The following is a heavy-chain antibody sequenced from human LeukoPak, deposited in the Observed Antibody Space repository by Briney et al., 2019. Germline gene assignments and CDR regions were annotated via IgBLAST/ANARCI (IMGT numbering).Heavy chain of an antibody. D-gene: IGHD3-22*01. CDR3: AREYYYDSSALDY. J-gene: IGHJ4*02. CDR2: IKQDGSEK. Sequence: GGSLKLSCAASEFTFSSYWMSWVRQAPGKGLEWVANIKQDGSEKYYVDSVKGPFTISRDNAKNSLYLQMNSLRAEDTAVYYCAREYYYDSSALDYWGQGTLVTVSS. CDR1: EFTFSSYW. V-gene: IGHV3-7*01.